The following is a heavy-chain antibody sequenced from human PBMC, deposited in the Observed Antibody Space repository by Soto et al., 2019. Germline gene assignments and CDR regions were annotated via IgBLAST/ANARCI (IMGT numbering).Heavy chain of an antibody. CDR2: ISGGGGST. CDR3: ASTYRLYAYDI. V-gene: IGHV3-23*01. D-gene: IGHD1-26*01. Sequence: EVQLLESGGGLVQPGGSLRLSCAGSGFTCNYAMSWVRQAPGKGLEWVSEISGGGGSTYYADSLKGRFTISRDNSKNTLYLQMNSLRVEDTAVYYCASTYRLYAYDIWGQGTMVTVSS. CDR1: GFTCNYA. J-gene: IGHJ3*02.